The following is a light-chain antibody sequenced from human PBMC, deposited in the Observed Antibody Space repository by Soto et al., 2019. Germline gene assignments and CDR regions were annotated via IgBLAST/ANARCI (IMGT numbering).Light chain of an antibody. V-gene: IGLV2-8*01. CDR2: EVS. CDR3: SSYAGSNNYV. CDR1: SSDVGGYNF. J-gene: IGLJ1*01. Sequence: QSALTQPPSASGSPGQSVTISCSATSSDVGGYNFVSWYQHHPGKAPKLMIYEVSKRPSGVPDRFSGSKSGNTASLTVSGLQAEDEADYYCSSYAGSNNYVFGTGTKVTVL.